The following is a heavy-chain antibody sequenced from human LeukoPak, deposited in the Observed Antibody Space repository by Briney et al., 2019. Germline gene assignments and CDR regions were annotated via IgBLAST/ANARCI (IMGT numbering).Heavy chain of an antibody. CDR3: ARQDGVGSTQPFDP. D-gene: IGHD2/OR15-2a*01. J-gene: IGHJ5*02. CDR2: IYPGDSDT. Sequence: GESLKISCKASGYRFTSYWIGWVRQMPGKGREWMGIIYPGDSDTRYSPSFQGQVTISADTSISTAYLQWSSLKASDTAMYYCARQDGVGSTQPFDPWGLGTLVTVSS. V-gene: IGHV5-51*01. CDR1: GYRFTSYW.